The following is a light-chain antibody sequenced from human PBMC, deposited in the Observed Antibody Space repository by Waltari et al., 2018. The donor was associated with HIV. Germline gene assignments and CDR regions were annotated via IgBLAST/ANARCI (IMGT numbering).Light chain of an antibody. CDR1: NLENKD. CDR2: QDS. Sequence: SSELTQPPSVTVSHGQTVTLTCTGDNLENKDTCWYQQRPVQTPVLVIYQDSKRPSGIPDRFSGSKSANTATLTISGTQALDDADFYCQAWDSGKGVFGGWTKLTVL. V-gene: IGLV3-1*01. CDR3: QAWDSGKGV. J-gene: IGLJ2*01.